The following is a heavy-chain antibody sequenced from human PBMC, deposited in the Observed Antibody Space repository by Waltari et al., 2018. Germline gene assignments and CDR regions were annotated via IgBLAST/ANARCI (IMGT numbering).Heavy chain of an antibody. CDR2: ISSSGST. J-gene: IGHJ4*02. Sequence: QVQLQELGPGLVKPSETLSLTCTVSGGSISSYYWSWIRQPPGKGLEWIGYISSSGSTNYNPSLKSRFTIAVDTSKNQFSLKLSSVTAADTAVYYCARFDSDYYDSSGSSSFDYWGQGTLVTVSS. V-gene: IGHV4-59*01. CDR1: GGSISSYY. D-gene: IGHD3-22*01. CDR3: ARFDSDYYDSSGSSSFDY.